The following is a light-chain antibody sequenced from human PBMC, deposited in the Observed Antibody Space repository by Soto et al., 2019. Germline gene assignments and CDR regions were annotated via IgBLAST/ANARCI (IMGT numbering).Light chain of an antibody. Sequence: QSALTQPASVSGSPGQSITISCTGISSDVGSYNLVSWYQQHPGKAPKVMIYEGSKRPSGVSNRFSGSKSGNTASLTISGLQAEDEADYYCCSYAGSSTYVFGTGNKVTVL. CDR1: SSDVGSYNL. V-gene: IGLV2-23*01. CDR2: EGS. CDR3: CSYAGSSTYV. J-gene: IGLJ1*01.